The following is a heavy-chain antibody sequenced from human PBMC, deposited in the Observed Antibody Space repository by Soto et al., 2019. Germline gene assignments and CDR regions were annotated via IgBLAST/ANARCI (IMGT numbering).Heavy chain of an antibody. V-gene: IGHV4-30-4*01. CDR2: IYYSGST. D-gene: IGHD3-3*01. CDR1: GGSISSGDYY. J-gene: IGHJ4*02. CDR3: AGLYYDFWSGYYY. Sequence: SETLSLTCTVSGGSISSGDYYWSWIRQPPGKGLEWIGYIYYSGSTYYNPSLKSRVTISVDTSKNQFSLKLSSVTAADTAVYYCAGLYYDFWSGYYYWGQGTLVTVSS.